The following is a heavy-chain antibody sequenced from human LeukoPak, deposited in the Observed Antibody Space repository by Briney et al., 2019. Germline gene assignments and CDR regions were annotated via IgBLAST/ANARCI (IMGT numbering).Heavy chain of an antibody. CDR3: ARADWGPGRGWYLDY. J-gene: IGHJ4*02. D-gene: IGHD6-19*01. V-gene: IGHV4-39*01. CDR2: IFHRGRN. Sequence: HPSETLSLTCTVSGGSITSSIHYWDWIRQPPGKGLEWMGGIFHRGRNYYNPSLQGRVTLYVDTSKNQFSLKLSSVTAADTAVYYCARADWGPGRGWYLDYWGQGTLVTVSS. CDR1: GGSITSSIHY.